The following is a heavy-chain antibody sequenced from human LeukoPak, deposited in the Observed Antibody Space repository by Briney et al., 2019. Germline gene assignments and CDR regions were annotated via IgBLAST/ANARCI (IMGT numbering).Heavy chain of an antibody. CDR2: IYYSGST. CDR1: GGSISSSSYY. J-gene: IGHJ4*02. Sequence: SETLSLTCTVSGGSISSSSYYWGWIRQPPGKGLEWIGSIYYSGSTYYNPSLKSRVTISVDTSKNQFSLKLSSVTAADTAVYYCARLSCYRCGYSYGSRTGDFDYWGQGTLVTVSS. V-gene: IGHV4-39*01. D-gene: IGHD5-18*01. CDR3: ARLSCYRCGYSYGSRTGDFDY.